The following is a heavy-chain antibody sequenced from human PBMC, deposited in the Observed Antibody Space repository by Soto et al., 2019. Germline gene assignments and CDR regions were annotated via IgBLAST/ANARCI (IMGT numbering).Heavy chain of an antibody. J-gene: IGHJ6*02. Sequence: GGSLRLSCTASGFTFSAYSMNWVRQSPGKGLEWISYISDSSSIIHYADSVKGRFTIFRGNAKTSLYLQMNSLRDEDTAVYYCARDLEFSGSRRGLDVWGQGTPVTVSS. V-gene: IGHV3-48*02. CDR3: ARDLEFSGSRRGLDV. CDR2: ISDSSSII. D-gene: IGHD1-26*01. CDR1: GFTFSAYS.